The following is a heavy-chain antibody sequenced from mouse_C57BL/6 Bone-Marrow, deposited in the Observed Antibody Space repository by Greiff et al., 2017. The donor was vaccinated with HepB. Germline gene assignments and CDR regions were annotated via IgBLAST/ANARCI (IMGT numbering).Heavy chain of an antibody. CDR1: GYTFTDYN. CDR3: AREGYGYGAWFAY. V-gene: IGHV1-22*01. D-gene: IGHD2-2*01. CDR2: INPNNGGT. J-gene: IGHJ3*01. Sequence: VQLQQSGPELVKPGASVKMSCKASGYTFTDYNMHWVKQSHGKSLEWIGYINPNNGGTSYNQKFKGKATLTVNKSSSTAYMELRSLTSEDSAVYYCAREGYGYGAWFAYWGQGTLVTVSA.